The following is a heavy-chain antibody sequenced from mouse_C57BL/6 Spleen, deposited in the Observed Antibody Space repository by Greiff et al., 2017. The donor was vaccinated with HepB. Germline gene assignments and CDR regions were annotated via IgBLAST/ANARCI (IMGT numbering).Heavy chain of an antibody. CDR3: TRDGYGSRDWYFDV. Sequence: EVKVVESGEGLVKPGGSLKLSCAASGFTFSSYAMSWVRQTPEKRLEWVAYISSGGDYIYYADTVKGRFTISRDNARNTLYLQMSSLKSEDTAMYYCTRDGYGSRDWYFDVWGTGTTVTVSS. D-gene: IGHD1-1*01. CDR2: ISSGGDYI. J-gene: IGHJ1*03. V-gene: IGHV5-9-1*02. CDR1: GFTFSSYA.